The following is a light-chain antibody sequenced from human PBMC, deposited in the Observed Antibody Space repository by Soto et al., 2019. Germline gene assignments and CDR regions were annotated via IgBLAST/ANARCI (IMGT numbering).Light chain of an antibody. CDR1: ESISRDY. V-gene: IGKV3-20*01. CDR3: QQYNNWPPGP. CDR2: GAS. Sequence: EIVLTQSPGTLSLSPGQRVTLSCRASESISRDYLAWYQQRLGQAPRLLIYGASSGATGIPDRFSGSGSGTDFTLTISRLEPEDFAVYYCQQYNNWPPGPFGQGTRLEIK. J-gene: IGKJ5*01.